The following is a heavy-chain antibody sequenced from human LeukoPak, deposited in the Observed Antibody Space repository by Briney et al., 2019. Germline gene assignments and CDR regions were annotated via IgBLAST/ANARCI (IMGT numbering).Heavy chain of an antibody. V-gene: IGHV4-34*01. D-gene: IGHD4-23*01. CDR2: INHSGST. CDR3: AREPLNYGGNSTAPTNAFDI. Sequence: PSETLSLTCAVYGGSFSGYYWSWIRQPPGKGLEWIGEINHSGSTNYNPSLKSRVTISVDTSKNQFSLKLSSVTAADTAVYYCAREPLNYGGNSTAPTNAFDIWGQGTMVTVSS. J-gene: IGHJ3*02. CDR1: GGSFSGYY.